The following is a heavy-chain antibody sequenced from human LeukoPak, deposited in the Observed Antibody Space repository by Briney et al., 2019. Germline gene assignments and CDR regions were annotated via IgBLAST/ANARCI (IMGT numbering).Heavy chain of an antibody. CDR2: FFYSGST. CDR1: GDSISGNSYY. V-gene: IGHV4-39*01. Sequence: SETLSLTCIVSGDSISGNSYYWGWIRQPPGTGLEWIGSFFYSGSTHYNPSLKSRVTISVDTSKSQFSLRLNSVTAADTAVYYCARHHCSSTSCPPDYWGQGTLVTVSS. D-gene: IGHD2-2*01. J-gene: IGHJ4*02. CDR3: ARHHCSSTSCPPDY.